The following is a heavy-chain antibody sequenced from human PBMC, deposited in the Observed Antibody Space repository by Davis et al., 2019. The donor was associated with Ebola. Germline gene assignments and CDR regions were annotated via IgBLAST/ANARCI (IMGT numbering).Heavy chain of an antibody. V-gene: IGHV1-46*01. Sequence: ASVKVSCKASGYTFTSYYMHWVRQAPGQGLEWMGIINPSGGSTSYAQKFQGRVTMTRDTSTSTVYMELSSLRSEDTAVYYCARGSFLEWLPPIIFDYWGQGTLVTVSS. CDR2: INPSGGST. CDR3: ARGSFLEWLPPIIFDY. J-gene: IGHJ4*02. CDR1: GYTFTSYY. D-gene: IGHD3-3*01.